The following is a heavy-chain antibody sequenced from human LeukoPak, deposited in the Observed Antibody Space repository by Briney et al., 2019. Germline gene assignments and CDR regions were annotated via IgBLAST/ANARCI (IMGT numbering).Heavy chain of an antibody. Sequence: SDTLSLTCSVWGRSISSYYWLWIRQPPAKGLAGMGYIYYSGSTNYNPSLKSRVTISVDTSKNQFSLKLSSVTAADTAVHYCGRAGYSSRWYGHDAFDIWGQGTMVSVCS. J-gene: IGHJ3*02. CDR1: GRSISSYY. CDR3: GRAGYSSRWYGHDAFDI. D-gene: IGHD6-13*01. CDR2: IYYSGST. V-gene: IGHV4-59*07.